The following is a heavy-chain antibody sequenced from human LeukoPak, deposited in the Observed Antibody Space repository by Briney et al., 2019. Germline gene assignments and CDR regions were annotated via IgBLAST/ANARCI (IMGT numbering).Heavy chain of an antibody. J-gene: IGHJ6*02. Sequence: GGSPRLSCAASGFTVSRKYMSWVRQAPGKGLEWVSVISSDGRTHYADSVKGRFTISRHISKNTLYLQMNSLRAEDTAVYYCARAGQYYDSSGYYYYWYYYGMDVWGQGTTVTVSS. CDR2: ISSDGRT. V-gene: IGHV3-53*01. CDR3: ARAGQYYDSSGYYYYWYYYGMDV. CDR1: GFTVSRKY. D-gene: IGHD3-22*01.